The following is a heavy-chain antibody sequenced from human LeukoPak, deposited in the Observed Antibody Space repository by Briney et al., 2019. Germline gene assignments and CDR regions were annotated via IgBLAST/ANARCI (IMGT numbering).Heavy chain of an antibody. CDR2: ITGSGSGT. Sequence: GGSLRLSCAASGFTFSSYAMSWVRQAPGKGLEWVSGITGSGSGTYYADSVKGRFTVSRDDSKNTLYVQMNSLRAEDTAVYYCAKAGGEGYGYYYHGMDVWGQGTTVTVSS. CDR1: GFTFSSYA. J-gene: IGHJ6*02. V-gene: IGHV3-23*01. D-gene: IGHD3-16*01. CDR3: AKAGGEGYGYYYHGMDV.